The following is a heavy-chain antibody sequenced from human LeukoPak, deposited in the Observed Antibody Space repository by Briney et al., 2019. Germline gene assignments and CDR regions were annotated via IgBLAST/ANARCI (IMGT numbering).Heavy chain of an antibody. CDR2: IYYSGST. V-gene: IGHV4-39*07. CDR3: ARGRRIVGYYYGGYFDY. Sequence: SETLSLTCTVSGGSISTASYNWGWIRQPPGKGLDWIGSIYYSGSTYYNPSLKSRVTISVDTSKNQFSLKLSSVTAANTAVYYCARGRRIVGYYYGGYFDYWGQGTLVTVSS. D-gene: IGHD3-22*01. J-gene: IGHJ4*02. CDR1: GGSISTASYN.